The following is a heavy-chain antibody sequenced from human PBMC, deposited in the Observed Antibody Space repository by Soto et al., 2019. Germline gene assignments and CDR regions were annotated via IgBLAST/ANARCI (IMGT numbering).Heavy chain of an antibody. Sequence: EVQLVESGGGLVKPGGSLRLSCAASGFTFSSYSMNWVRQAPGKGLEWVSSISSSSSYIYYADSVKGRFTISRDNAKNSLYLKSNSLRAEDTAGYYRARGKRLRPLDYWGQGTLVTVSS. CDR2: ISSSSSYI. J-gene: IGHJ4*02. CDR1: GFTFSSYS. D-gene: IGHD2-8*01. CDR3: ARGKRLRPLDY. V-gene: IGHV3-21*01.